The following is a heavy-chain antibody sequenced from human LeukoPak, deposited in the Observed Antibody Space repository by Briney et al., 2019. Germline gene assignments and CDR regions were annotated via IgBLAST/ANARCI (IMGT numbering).Heavy chain of an antibody. CDR2: SYYSGST. CDR3: ARHGALCTGGSCTRSDP. D-gene: IGHD2-15*01. V-gene: IGHV4-39*01. Sequence: SETLSLTCTVSGGSISSSNYYWGWIRQPPGKGLEWIGTSYYSGSTYYNSSLKRRVTISVDTSKHHFPLKVRSVTATDTAMYYCARHGALCTGGSCTRSDPWGQGTLVTVSS. CDR1: GGSISSSNYY. J-gene: IGHJ5*02.